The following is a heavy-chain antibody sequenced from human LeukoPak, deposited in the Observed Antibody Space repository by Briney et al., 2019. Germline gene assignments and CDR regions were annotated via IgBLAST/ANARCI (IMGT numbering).Heavy chain of an antibody. V-gene: IGHV3-11*06. J-gene: IGHJ6*04. CDR3: ARDPGYCSSTSCYTGYYYGMDV. CDR1: GFTFSDYY. CDR2: ISSSSSYT. D-gene: IGHD2-2*02. Sequence: GGSLRLFCAASGFTFSDYYMSWIRQAPGKGLEWVSYISSSSSYTNYADSVKGRFTISRDNAKNSLYLQMNSLRAEDTAVYYCARDPGYCSSTSCYTGYYYGMDVWGKGTTVTVSS.